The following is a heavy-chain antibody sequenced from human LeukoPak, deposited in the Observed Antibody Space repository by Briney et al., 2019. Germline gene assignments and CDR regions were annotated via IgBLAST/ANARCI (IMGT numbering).Heavy chain of an antibody. CDR3: VRDMTTATTCYLQH. V-gene: IGHV3-21*01. Sequence: GGSLRLSCAASGFTFSSYSMNWVRQAPGKGLEWVSSISSSSTYIYYADSVKGGFSISRDNAKNSLCLQMNSLRAEDTAVYYCVRDMTTATTCYLQHWGQGTLVTVSS. CDR2: ISSSSTYI. D-gene: IGHD4-17*01. CDR1: GFTFSSYS. J-gene: IGHJ1*01.